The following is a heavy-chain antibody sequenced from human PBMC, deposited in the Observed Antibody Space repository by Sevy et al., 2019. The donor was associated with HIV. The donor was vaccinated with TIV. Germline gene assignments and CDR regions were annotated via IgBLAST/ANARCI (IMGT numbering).Heavy chain of an antibody. CDR3: AKGTVAAPVGNYFDH. J-gene: IGHJ4*01. Sequence: GGSLRLSCAASGFTFNTHAMHWVRQAPGKGLEWVAVISYAGSATYYTDSVKGRFTISRDNSKNTLYLQMKNLRADDTAVYYCAKGTVAAPVGNYFDHWGHGALVTVSS. V-gene: IGHV3-30*04. CDR2: ISYAGSAT. D-gene: IGHD6-25*01. CDR1: GFTFNTHA.